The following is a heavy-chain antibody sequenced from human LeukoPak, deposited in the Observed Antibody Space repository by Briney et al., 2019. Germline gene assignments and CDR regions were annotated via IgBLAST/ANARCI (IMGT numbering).Heavy chain of an antibody. CDR2: IYYSGST. D-gene: IGHD3-16*02. CDR3: ARERIMITFGGVIVSGNWFGP. Sequence: SETLSLTCTVSGGSISSGDYYWSWIRQPPGKGLEWIGYIYYSGSTYYNPSLKSRVTISVDTPKDQFSLKLSSVTAADTAVYYCARERIMITFGGVIVSGNWFGPWGQGTLVTVSS. V-gene: IGHV4-30-4*08. J-gene: IGHJ5*02. CDR1: GGSISSGDYY.